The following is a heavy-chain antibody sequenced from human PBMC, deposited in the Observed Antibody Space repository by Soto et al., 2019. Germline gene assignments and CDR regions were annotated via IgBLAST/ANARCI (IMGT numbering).Heavy chain of an antibody. J-gene: IGHJ3*02. Sequence: ASVKVSCKASGGSFTSYIFTWVRQAPGQGLEWMGRISANKGNTNYAQKLQGRVTMTTDTSTSTAYMELRSLRSDDTAVYYCARDDGGGGRLFDIWGQGTMVTVSS. CDR3: ARDDGGGGRLFDI. CDR1: GGSFTSYI. V-gene: IGHV1-18*01. CDR2: ISANKGNT. D-gene: IGHD2-15*01.